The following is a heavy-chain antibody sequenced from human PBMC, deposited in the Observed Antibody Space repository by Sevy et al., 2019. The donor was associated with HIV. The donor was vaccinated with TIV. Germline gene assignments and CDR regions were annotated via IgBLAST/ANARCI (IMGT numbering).Heavy chain of an antibody. CDR1: GFTFSNYN. CDR2: ISSSSNTI. D-gene: IGHD5-12*01. CDR3: AREGGYSDQGMVV. Sequence: GGSLRLSCAASGFTFSNYNMNWVRQAPGKGLEWASYISSSSNTIYYADSVKGRFTISRDNDKNSLYLEMNSLRAEDTAVYYCAREGGYSDQGMVVWGLGTTVTVSS. V-gene: IGHV3-48*01. J-gene: IGHJ6*02.